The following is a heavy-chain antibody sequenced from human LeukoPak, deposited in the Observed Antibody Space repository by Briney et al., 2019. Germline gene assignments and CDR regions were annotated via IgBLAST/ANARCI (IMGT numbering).Heavy chain of an antibody. CDR3: ARSYRTYHFDY. V-gene: IGHV1-2*02. J-gene: IGHJ4*02. CDR2: INPDSSGT. D-gene: IGHD3-16*02. Sequence: GASVKVSCKASGYTFTGYHMHWVRQAPGQGLEWMGWINPDSSGTNYAQKFQGRVTMTRDTSINTAYMELSRLTSDDTAVYYCARSYRTYHFDYWGQGTLVTVSS. CDR1: GYTFTGYH.